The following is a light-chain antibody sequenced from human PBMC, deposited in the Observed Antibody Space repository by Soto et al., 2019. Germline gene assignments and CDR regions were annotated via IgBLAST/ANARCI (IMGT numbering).Light chain of an antibody. J-gene: IGKJ4*01. Sequence: DIQLTQSPSTLSASVGDRVTITCRASQSINSWLAWYQQKPGRAPNLLIYGASDLQSGVPSRFSGSGSGTDFTLTISSLQPEDFATYYCQQTNSFPLTFGGGTKVDI. CDR2: GAS. V-gene: IGKV1-12*01. CDR1: QSINSW. CDR3: QQTNSFPLT.